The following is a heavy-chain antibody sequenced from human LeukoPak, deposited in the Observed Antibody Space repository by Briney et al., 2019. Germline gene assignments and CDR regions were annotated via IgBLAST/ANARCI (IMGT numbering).Heavy chain of an antibody. J-gene: IGHJ4*02. CDR1: GYMFTSYG. CDR3: ARPADRYYYENRFDY. V-gene: IGHV1-18*01. CDR2: ISGYNGNT. D-gene: IGHD3-22*01. Sequence: ASVKVSCKASGYMFTSYGITWVRQAPGQGLEWMGWISGYNGNTDYAQKLQGRVILTRDTSTSTAYMDLRSLRSDDTAVYYCARPADRYYYENRFDYWGQGTLVTVSS.